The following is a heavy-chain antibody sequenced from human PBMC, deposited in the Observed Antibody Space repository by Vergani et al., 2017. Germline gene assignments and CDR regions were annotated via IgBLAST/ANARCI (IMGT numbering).Heavy chain of an antibody. CDR2: IKQDGSEK. V-gene: IGHV3-7*01. Sequence: EVQLVESGGGLVQPGGSLRLSCAASGFTFSSYWMSWVRQAPGKGLEWVANIKQDGSEKYYVDSVKGRFTISRDNAKNSLYLQMNSLRAEDTAVYYCASITISETVLDAFDIWGQGTMVTVSS. CDR1: GFTFSSYW. CDR3: ASITISETVLDAFDI. J-gene: IGHJ3*02. D-gene: IGHD3-3*01.